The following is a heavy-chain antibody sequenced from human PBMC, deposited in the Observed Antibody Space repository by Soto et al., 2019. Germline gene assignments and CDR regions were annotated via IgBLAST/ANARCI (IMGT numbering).Heavy chain of an antibody. CDR2: IHYSGST. Sequence: QVQLQESGPGLMKPSQTLSLTCSVSGDAITTGDYYWSWIRQPPGKGLEWIGYIHYSGSTYYNPSLQSRVTISADTSTNQFSLRLSSVTAADTAVYYCARESFYGADFDYWGQGILVTVSS. CDR1: GDAITTGDYY. CDR3: ARESFYGADFDY. D-gene: IGHD4-17*01. V-gene: IGHV4-30-4*01. J-gene: IGHJ4*02.